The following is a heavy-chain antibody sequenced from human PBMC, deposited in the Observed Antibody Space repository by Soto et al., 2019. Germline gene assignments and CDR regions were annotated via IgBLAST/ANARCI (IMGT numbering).Heavy chain of an antibody. J-gene: IGHJ4*02. CDR3: AKVGEAITTEVVIRNFDY. CDR1: GFTFSNYG. D-gene: IGHD3-22*01. Sequence: EVQLLESGGGLAQPGGSLRLSCAASGFTFSNYGMTWVRQAPGKGLEWVSGISGSGTNTFYAEAVKGRFAISRDNSKKTVYLPMNSLRADDTAVYYCAKVGEAITTEVVIRNFDYWGQGNLVTVSS. V-gene: IGHV3-23*01. CDR2: ISGSGTNT.